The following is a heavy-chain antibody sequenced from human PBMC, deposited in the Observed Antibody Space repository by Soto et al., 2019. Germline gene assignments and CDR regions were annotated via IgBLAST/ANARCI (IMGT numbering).Heavy chain of an antibody. D-gene: IGHD2-2*01. CDR3: ARDRRYCSSTSCYSYYFDY. CDR2: IKQDGSEK. V-gene: IGHV3-7*01. Sequence: GGSLRLSCAASGFTFSSYWMSWVRQAPGKGLEWVANIKQDGSEKYYVDSVKGRFTISRDNAKNSLYLQMNSLRAEDTAVYYCARDRRYCSSTSCYSYYFDYCGQGTLVTVSS. CDR1: GFTFSSYW. J-gene: IGHJ4*02.